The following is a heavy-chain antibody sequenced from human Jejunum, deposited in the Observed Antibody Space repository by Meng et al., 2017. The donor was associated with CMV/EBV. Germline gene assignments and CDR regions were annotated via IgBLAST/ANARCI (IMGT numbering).Heavy chain of an antibody. CDR1: TSYS. V-gene: IGHV1-18*01. CDR2: ISVHNGNT. D-gene: IGHD2-2*01. CDR3: ARDKVAGGYCSTTTCPQIFTY. Sequence: TSYSMGWVRQAPGQGLEWMGWISVHNGNTNYAPKFQGRVSMTADTSTNTAYMELRSLRSDDTAVYYCARDKVAGGYCSTTTCPQIFTYWGQGTLVTVSS. J-gene: IGHJ4*02.